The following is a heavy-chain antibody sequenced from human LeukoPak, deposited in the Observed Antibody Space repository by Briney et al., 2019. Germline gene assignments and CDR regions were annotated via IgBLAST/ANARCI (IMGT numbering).Heavy chain of an antibody. Sequence: ASVKVSCKASGGTLSSYAISWVRQAPGQGLEWMGGIIPIFGTANYAQKFQGRVTITADESTSTAYMELSSLRSEDTAVYFCARVGSAAATADYWGQGTLVTVSS. D-gene: IGHD6-25*01. CDR1: GGTLSSYA. J-gene: IGHJ4*02. CDR3: ARVGSAAATADY. CDR2: IIPIFGTA. V-gene: IGHV1-69*13.